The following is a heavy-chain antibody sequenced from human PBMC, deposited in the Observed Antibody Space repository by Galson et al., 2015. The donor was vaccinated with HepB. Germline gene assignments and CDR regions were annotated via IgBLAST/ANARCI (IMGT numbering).Heavy chain of an antibody. V-gene: IGHV5-51*03. Sequence: QSGAEVKKPGESLKISCKGSGYSFTSYWIGWVRQMPGKGLKWMGIIYPGDSDTRYSPSFQGQVTISADKSISTAYLQWSSLKASDTAMYYCAKTGIAAAGGYYYYGMDVWGQGTTVTVSS. CDR3: AKTGIAAAGGYYYYGMDV. J-gene: IGHJ6*02. D-gene: IGHD6-13*01. CDR1: GYSFTSYW. CDR2: IYPGDSDT.